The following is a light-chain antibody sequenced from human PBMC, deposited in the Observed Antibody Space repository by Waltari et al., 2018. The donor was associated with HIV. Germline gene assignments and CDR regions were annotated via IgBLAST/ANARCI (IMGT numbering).Light chain of an antibody. CDR3: VLYMGSGIRV. CDR2: STN. J-gene: IGLJ2*01. V-gene: IGLV8-61*01. CDR1: SGSVPTSSY. Sequence: QTVVTQEPSFSVSPGGTVTLTCGLTSGSVPTSSYPSWYQQTPGQAPRTLIYSTNTRSSGVPDRFSGSILGNKAALTITGAQADDESDYYCVLYMGSGIRVFGGGTKLTVL.